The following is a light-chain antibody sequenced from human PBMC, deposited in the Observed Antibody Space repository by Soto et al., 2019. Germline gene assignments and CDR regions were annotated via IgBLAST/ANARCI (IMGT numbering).Light chain of an antibody. CDR2: EVN. V-gene: IGLV2-14*01. Sequence: QSVLTQPASVSGSPGQSITISCKGTSSDVGGYNYVSWYQQHPGKAPKVMIYEVNNRPSGVSNRFSGSKSGNTASLTISGLQAEDEGDYYCTSYTTSSTVVFGGGTKLTVL. CDR3: TSYTTSSTVV. J-gene: IGLJ3*02. CDR1: SSDVGGYNY.